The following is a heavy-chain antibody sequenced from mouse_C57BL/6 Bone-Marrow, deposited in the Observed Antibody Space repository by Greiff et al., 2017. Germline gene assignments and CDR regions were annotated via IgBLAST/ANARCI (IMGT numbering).Heavy chain of an antibody. V-gene: IGHV5-15*01. CDR2: ISNLAYSI. J-gene: IGHJ1*03. CDR3: ARRRWYFDV. CDR1: GFTFSDYG. Sequence: EVQLQESGGGLVQPGGSLKLSCAASGFTFSDYGMAWVRQAPGKGPEWVAFISNLAYSIYYADTVKGRFTISRENAKNTLYLEMSSLRSEDTAMYYCARRRWYFDVWGTGTTVTVSA.